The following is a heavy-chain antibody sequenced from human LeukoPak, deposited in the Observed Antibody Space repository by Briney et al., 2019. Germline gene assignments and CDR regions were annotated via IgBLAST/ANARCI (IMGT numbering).Heavy chain of an antibody. D-gene: IGHD5-12*01. CDR2: IYYSGST. V-gene: IGHV4-31*03. CDR1: GGSISSGGYY. CDR3: ARYSGYYFDY. J-gene: IGHJ4*02. Sequence: SETLSLTCTVPGGSISSGGYYWSWIRQHPGKGLEWIGHIYYSGSTYYNPSLKSRVTISVDTSKNQFSLKLSSVTAADTAVYYCARYSGYYFDYWGQGTLVTVSS.